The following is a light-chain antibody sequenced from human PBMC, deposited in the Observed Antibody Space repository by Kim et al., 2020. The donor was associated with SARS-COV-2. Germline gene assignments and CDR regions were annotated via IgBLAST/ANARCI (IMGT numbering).Light chain of an antibody. V-gene: IGLV3-9*01. CDR1: NIQTKN. Sequence: SVSLGQTARLTCGGNNIQTKNVHWYRQKPGQAPVLVMYKDSKRPSGIPERFSGSNSGNTATLTISRAQAGDEADYYCQVWDSGTWVFGGGTQLTVL. CDR3: QVWDSGTWV. CDR2: KDS. J-gene: IGLJ3*02.